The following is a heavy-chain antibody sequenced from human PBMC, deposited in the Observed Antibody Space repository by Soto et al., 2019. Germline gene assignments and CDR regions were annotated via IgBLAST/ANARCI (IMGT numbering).Heavy chain of an antibody. CDR1: GYSFANYW. D-gene: IGHD3-10*01. V-gene: IGHV5-51*01. J-gene: IGHJ6*02. CDR3: GRNRLRQYYYGMDV. Sequence: PXDSLTISRQGSGYSFANYWIAWVRQMPGKGLEWVGVIYPGDSDTRYSPSFRGQVTISADKSISHVYLQWSSLKASDPAKYYCGRNRLRQYYYGMDVWGQGTTVTVA. CDR2: IYPGDSDT.